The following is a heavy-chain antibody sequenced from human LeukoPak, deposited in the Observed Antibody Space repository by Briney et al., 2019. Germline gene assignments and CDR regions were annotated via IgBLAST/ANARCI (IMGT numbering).Heavy chain of an antibody. J-gene: IGHJ6*02. V-gene: IGHV4-59*01. Sequence: PSETLSLTCTVSGGSISSYYWSWIRQPPGKGLEWIGYIYYSGSTNYNPSLKSRVTISVDTSKNQFSLKLSSVTAADTAVYYCARMDDYGDYQWDVWGQGTTVTVSS. CDR2: IYYSGST. D-gene: IGHD4-17*01. CDR1: GGSISSYY. CDR3: ARMDDYGDYQWDV.